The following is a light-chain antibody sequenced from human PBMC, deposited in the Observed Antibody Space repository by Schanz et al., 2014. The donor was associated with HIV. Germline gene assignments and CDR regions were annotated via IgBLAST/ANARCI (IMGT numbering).Light chain of an antibody. CDR3: QQYNSFRET. Sequence: GDRVTIACRASQNIGNSLAWFQLKPGRAPKLLIYSASSLHTGVPSTFSGSGSGTEFALTISSLQPDDFATYYCQQYNSFRETFGQGTKVEIK. CDR1: QNIGNS. V-gene: IGKV1-5*03. J-gene: IGKJ1*01. CDR2: SAS.